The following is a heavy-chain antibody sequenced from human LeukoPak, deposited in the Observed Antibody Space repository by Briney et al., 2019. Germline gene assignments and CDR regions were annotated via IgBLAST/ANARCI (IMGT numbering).Heavy chain of an antibody. CDR3: ATGDGDSRYYFDS. Sequence: GGSLRLSCAAPGFTFSSYSMNWVRQAPGEGLVWVSRINSDGSSTNYADSVKGRFTISRDNAKNTLFLEMNSLRAEDTAVYYCATGDGDSRYYFDSWGQGTQVTVSS. D-gene: IGHD4-17*01. CDR2: INSDGSST. J-gene: IGHJ4*02. V-gene: IGHV3-74*01. CDR1: GFTFSSYS.